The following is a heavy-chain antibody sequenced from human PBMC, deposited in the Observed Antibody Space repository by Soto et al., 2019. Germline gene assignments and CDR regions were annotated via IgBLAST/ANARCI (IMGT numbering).Heavy chain of an antibody. J-gene: IGHJ6*03. CDR1: GFTFSSYA. V-gene: IGHV3-23*01. CDR3: AKVHDYSILYYMDF. D-gene: IGHD2-21*01. Sequence: GGSLRLSCAASGFTFSSYAMSWVRQAPGKGLEWVSAISGSGGSTYYADSVKGRFTISRDNSKNTLYLQMNSLRAEDTALYYCAKVHDYSILYYMDFWGKGTTVTSP. CDR2: ISGSGGST.